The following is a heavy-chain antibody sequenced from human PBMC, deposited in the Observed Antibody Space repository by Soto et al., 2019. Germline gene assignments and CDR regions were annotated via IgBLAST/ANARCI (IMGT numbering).Heavy chain of an antibody. CDR2: IKNNADGGTT. J-gene: IGHJ3*02. Sequence: PGGSLRLSCAAPELNFNIAWLSWVRQAPGKGLEWVGRIKNNADGGTTDNAAPVKDRFTISRDDSKSTLYLQMNSLKIEDTAMYYCTAMNDRDAFDIWGQGTMVTVSS. CDR3: TAMNDRDAFDI. CDR1: ELNFNIAW. V-gene: IGHV3-15*01. D-gene: IGHD1-1*01.